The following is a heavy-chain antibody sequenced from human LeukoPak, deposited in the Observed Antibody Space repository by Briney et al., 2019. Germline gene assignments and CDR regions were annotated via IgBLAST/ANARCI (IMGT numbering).Heavy chain of an antibody. V-gene: IGHV5-51*01. J-gene: IGHJ4*02. D-gene: IGHD4-23*01. CDR1: GYNFASYW. CDR3: TREDDYGGNSGGY. CDR2: IYPGDSDT. Sequence: GESLKISCKGSGYNFASYWIGWVRQVPGKGLEWMGIIYPGDSDTRYSPSFQGQVTISIDKSISTAYLQWSSLKASDTAMYYCTREDDYGGNSGGYWGQGTLVTVSS.